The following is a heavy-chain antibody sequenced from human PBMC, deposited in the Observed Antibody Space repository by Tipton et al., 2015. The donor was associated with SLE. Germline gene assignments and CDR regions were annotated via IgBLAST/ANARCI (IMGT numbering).Heavy chain of an antibody. V-gene: IGHV4-61*02. J-gene: IGHJ4*02. CDR1: GGSISSGSNF. CDR2: IYTSGIT. D-gene: IGHD2-21*02. CDR3: ARMRRGGDGY. Sequence: TLSLTCTVSGGSISSGSNFWSWIRQSAGKGLEWIGRIYTSGITNYNPSLKSRVTISVDTSKNQFSLKLTSVTAADTSVYYCARMRRGGDGYWGQGTLVTVSS.